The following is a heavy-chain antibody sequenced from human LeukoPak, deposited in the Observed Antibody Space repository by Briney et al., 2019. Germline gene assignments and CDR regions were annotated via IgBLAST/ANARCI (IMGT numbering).Heavy chain of an antibody. Sequence: VASVKVSCKASGYTFTGYYMHWVRQAPGQGLEWMGRINPNNGATNCAQKLQGRVTITGDTSISTAYMELSSLRSDDTAVYYCTRESGSYHGNDYWGQGTLVTVSS. CDR3: TRESGSYHGNDY. D-gene: IGHD1-26*01. J-gene: IGHJ4*02. V-gene: IGHV1-2*06. CDR1: GYTFTGYY. CDR2: INPNNGAT.